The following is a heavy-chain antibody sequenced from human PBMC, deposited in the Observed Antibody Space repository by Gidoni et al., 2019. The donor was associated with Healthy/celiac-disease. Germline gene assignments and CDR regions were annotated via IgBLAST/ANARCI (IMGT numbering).Heavy chain of an antibody. Sequence: EVQLVESGGGLVQPGRSLRLSCAASGFTFDDYAMHWVRQAPGKGLEWVSGISWNSGSIGYADSVKGRFTISRDNAKNSLYLQMNSLRAEDTALYYCARWFGEFYLDYWGQGTLVTVSS. CDR3: ARWFGEFYLDY. CDR2: ISWNSGSI. J-gene: IGHJ4*02. D-gene: IGHD3-10*01. CDR1: GFTFDDYA. V-gene: IGHV3-9*01.